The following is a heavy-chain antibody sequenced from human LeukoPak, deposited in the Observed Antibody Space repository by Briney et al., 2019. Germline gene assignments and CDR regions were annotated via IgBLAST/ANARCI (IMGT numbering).Heavy chain of an antibody. CDR1: GDSISAYY. Sequence: SETLSLTCTVSGDSISAYYWSWIRQTPGKGLEWIAFIHSSGTTNYNPSLKSRVSISVDTSNNQFSLSVSSVTAADTAVYYCARGGASSEWFDPWGQGTLVTVSS. J-gene: IGHJ5*02. CDR2: IHSSGTT. CDR3: ARGGASSEWFDP. V-gene: IGHV4-59*01. D-gene: IGHD6-25*01.